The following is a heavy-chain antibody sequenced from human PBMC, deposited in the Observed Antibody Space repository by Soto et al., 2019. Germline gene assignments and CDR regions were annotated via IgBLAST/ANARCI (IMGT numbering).Heavy chain of an antibody. CDR3: TRGLNPMDV. J-gene: IGHJ6*02. CDR2: IRSEAFGGTR. V-gene: IGHV3-49*04. Sequence: LRLSCAASGFTFGDYAMNWVRLAPGKGLEWVGFIRSEAFGGTREYAPSVKGRFTISRDDSKSIAYLQMNSLKTDDTALYYCTRGLNPMDVWGQGTTVTVSS. CDR1: GFTFGDYA.